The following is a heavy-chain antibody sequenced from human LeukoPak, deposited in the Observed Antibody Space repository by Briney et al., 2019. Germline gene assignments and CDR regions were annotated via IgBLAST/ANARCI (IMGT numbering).Heavy chain of an antibody. CDR1: GFTLTNYD. V-gene: IGHV3-23*01. D-gene: IGHD6-25*01. CDR2: VSRGGGAP. Sequence: GGSLRLSCVTSGFTLTNYDISWLRQAPGKGLEWVALVSRGGGAPYYADSVKGRFTVSRDTSRNTVYLQMNRLRAEETATYCCAKDAEERRSGATAWYFGSWGRGTLVTVSS. CDR3: AKDAEERRSGATAWYFGS. J-gene: IGHJ5*01.